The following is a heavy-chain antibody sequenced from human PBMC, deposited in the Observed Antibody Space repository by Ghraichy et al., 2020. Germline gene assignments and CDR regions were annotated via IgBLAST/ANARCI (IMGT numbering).Heavy chain of an antibody. D-gene: IGHD2-15*01. CDR2: INHSGST. CDR1: GGSFSGYF. CDR3: ARRVVAPQRGPNNWYFDL. Sequence: GSLRLSCAVYGGSFSGYFWSWIRQPPGKGLEWIGEINHSGSTNYNPSLKSRVTISVETSKNQFSLKLSSVTAADTAVYYCARRVVAPQRGPNNWYFDLWGRGTLVTVSS. J-gene: IGHJ2*01. V-gene: IGHV4-34*01.